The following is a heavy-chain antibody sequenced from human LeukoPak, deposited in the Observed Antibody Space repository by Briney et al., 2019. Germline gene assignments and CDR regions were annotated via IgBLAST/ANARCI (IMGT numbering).Heavy chain of an antibody. J-gene: IGHJ4*02. V-gene: IGHV5-51*01. CDR2: IYPGDSDT. CDR1: GYSFTSYW. CDR3: ARGIMIAFGGVTLDY. Sequence: GESLKISCKGSGYSFTSYWIGWVRQMPGKGLEWMGIIYPGDSDTRYSPSFQGQVTISADKSISTAYLQWSSLKASDTAMYYCARGIMIAFGGVTLDYWGQGTLVTVSS. D-gene: IGHD3-16*01.